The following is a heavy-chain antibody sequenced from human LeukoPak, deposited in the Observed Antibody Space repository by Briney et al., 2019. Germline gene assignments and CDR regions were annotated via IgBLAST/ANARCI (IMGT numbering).Heavy chain of an antibody. V-gene: IGHV3-21*04. CDR1: GFTFSSYS. CDR2: ISSSSSYI. D-gene: IGHD6-13*01. Sequence: GGSLRLSCAASGFTFSSYSMNWVRQAPGKGLEWVSSISSSSSYIYYADSVKGRFTISRDNAKNSLYLQMNSLRAEDTAVYYCAKDKGSSWYSAVDPWGQGTLVTVSS. J-gene: IGHJ5*02. CDR3: AKDKGSSWYSAVDP.